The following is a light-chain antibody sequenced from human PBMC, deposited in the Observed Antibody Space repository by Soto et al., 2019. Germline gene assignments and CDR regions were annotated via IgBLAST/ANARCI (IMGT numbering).Light chain of an antibody. Sequence: QSVLTQAPSVSGTPGQRVTITCSGSSSNIGRNSVNWYQHLPGTAPKLLTHGNNHRPSGVPDRFSGYKSGTSASLAISGLQPEDEADCCCAEWDDSLNEYVFGDGTKVTVL. CDR2: GNN. CDR3: AEWDDSLNEYV. V-gene: IGLV1-44*01. CDR1: SSNIGRNS. J-gene: IGLJ1*01.